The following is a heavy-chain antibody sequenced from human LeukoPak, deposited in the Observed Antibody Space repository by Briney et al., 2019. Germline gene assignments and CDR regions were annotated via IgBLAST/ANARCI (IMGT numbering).Heavy chain of an antibody. CDR2: IYTSGST. V-gene: IGHV4-4*09. Sequence: SETLSLTCTVSGGSISSYYWSWIRQPPGKGLEWIGYIYTSGSTNYNPSLKSRVTISVDTSKNQFSLKLSSVTAADTAVYYCARHGRLSYDSRFDPWGQGTLVTVSS. CDR1: GGSISSYY. D-gene: IGHD3-22*01. CDR3: ARHGRLSYDSRFDP. J-gene: IGHJ5*02.